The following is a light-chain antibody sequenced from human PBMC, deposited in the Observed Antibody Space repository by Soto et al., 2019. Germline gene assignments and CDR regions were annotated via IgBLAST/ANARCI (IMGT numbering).Light chain of an antibody. CDR1: SSNIGSNY. CDR2: RNN. V-gene: IGLV1-47*01. CDR3: AAWDDSLSGRV. Sequence: QSVLTQPRSASGTPGQRVTISCSGSSSNIGSNYVYWYQQLPGTAPKPLIYRNNQRPSGVPDRFSGSKSGTSASLAISGLRSEDEADYYCAAWDDSLSGRVFGTGTKVTV. J-gene: IGLJ1*01.